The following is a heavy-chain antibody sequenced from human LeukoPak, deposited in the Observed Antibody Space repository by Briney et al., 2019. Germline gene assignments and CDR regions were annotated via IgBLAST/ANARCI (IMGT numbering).Heavy chain of an antibody. CDR2: INPSGGST. V-gene: IGHV1-46*01. Sequence: ASVKVSCKASGGTFSSYAISWVRQAPGQGLEWMGIINPSGGSTSYAQKFQGRVTMTRDTSTSTVYMELSSLRSEDTAVYYCARDLSNYVFDYWGQGTLVTVSS. D-gene: IGHD4-11*01. J-gene: IGHJ4*02. CDR3: ARDLSNYVFDY. CDR1: GGTFSSYA.